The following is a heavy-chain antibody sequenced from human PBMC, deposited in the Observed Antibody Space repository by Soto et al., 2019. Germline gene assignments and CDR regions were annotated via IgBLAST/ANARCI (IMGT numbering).Heavy chain of an antibody. V-gene: IGHV4-34*01. Sequence: SETLSLTCAVYGGSFSGYYWSWIRQPPGKGLEWIGEINHSGSTNYNPSLKSRVTISVDTSKNQFSLKLSSVTAADTAVYYCAGGHQAAPRGFGYYGMDVWGQGTTVTVSS. CDR2: INHSGST. CDR1: GGSFSGYY. CDR3: AGGHQAAPRGFGYYGMDV. J-gene: IGHJ6*02. D-gene: IGHD6-6*01.